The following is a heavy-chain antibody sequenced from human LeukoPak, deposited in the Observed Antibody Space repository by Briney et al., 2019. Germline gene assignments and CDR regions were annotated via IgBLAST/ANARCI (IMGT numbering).Heavy chain of an antibody. CDR3: AKDYLGSSWTFDY. CDR1: GFTVSSNY. Sequence: GGSLRLSCAASGFTVSSNYMSWVRQAPGKGLKWVSGISGSGGSTYYEDSVKGRFTISRDNSKKTLSLQMNSLRAEDTAVYYCAKDYLGSSWTFDYWGQGTLVTVSS. D-gene: IGHD6-13*01. CDR2: ISGSGGST. V-gene: IGHV3-23*01. J-gene: IGHJ4*02.